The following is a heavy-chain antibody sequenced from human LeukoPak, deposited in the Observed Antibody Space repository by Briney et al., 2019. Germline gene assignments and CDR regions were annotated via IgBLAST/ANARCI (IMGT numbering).Heavy chain of an antibody. CDR3: ARDYVGATRGQAFQH. Sequence: PSETLSLTCTVSGYSISSGYYWGWIRQPPGKGLEWIGSIYHSGSTYYNPSLKSRVTISVDASKTQFSLKLSSVTAADTAVYYCARDYVGATRGQAFQHWGQGTLVTISS. D-gene: IGHD1-26*01. J-gene: IGHJ1*01. CDR2: IYHSGST. CDR1: GYSISSGYY. V-gene: IGHV4-38-2*02.